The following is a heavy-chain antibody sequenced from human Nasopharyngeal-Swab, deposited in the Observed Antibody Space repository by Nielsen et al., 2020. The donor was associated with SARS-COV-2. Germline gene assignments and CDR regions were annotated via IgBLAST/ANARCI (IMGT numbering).Heavy chain of an antibody. Sequence: GESLKISCAASGFTFSNAWMSWVRQAPGKGLEWVGRIKTKTDGGTTDYGAPVKGRFTISRDDSKNTLYLEMNSLKTEDTALYYCTTDFYFDYWGQGTLVTVSS. CDR1: GFTFSNAW. V-gene: IGHV3-15*01. J-gene: IGHJ4*02. CDR3: TTDFYFDY. CDR2: IKTKTDGGTT.